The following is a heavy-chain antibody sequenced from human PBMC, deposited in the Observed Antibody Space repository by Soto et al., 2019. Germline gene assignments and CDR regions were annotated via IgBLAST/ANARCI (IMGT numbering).Heavy chain of an antibody. CDR2: IIASNGNT. CDR3: ARSQSSGWYGWDF. CDR1: GGTFSSYA. Sequence: ASVKVSCKASGGTFSSYAINWVRQAPGQRLEWMGWIIASNGNTKYSQRLQGRVTITRDTSASTAYMELSSLRSEDTAVYFCARSQSSGWYGWDFWGQGTLVTVSS. J-gene: IGHJ4*02. D-gene: IGHD6-19*01. V-gene: IGHV1-3*01.